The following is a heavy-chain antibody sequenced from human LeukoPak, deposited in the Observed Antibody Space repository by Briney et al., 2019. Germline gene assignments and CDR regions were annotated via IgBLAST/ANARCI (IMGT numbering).Heavy chain of an antibody. J-gene: IGHJ5*02. V-gene: IGHV3-48*03. Sequence: GGSLRLSCAASGLTFSSYEMNWVRQAPGKGLEWVSYISSSGSTIYYADSVKGRFTISRDNAKNSLYLQMNSLRAEDTAVYYCARGGDIVVVPAAMQGAYNWFDPWGQGTLVTVSS. D-gene: IGHD2-2*01. CDR2: ISSSGSTI. CDR1: GLTFSSYE. CDR3: ARGGDIVVVPAAMQGAYNWFDP.